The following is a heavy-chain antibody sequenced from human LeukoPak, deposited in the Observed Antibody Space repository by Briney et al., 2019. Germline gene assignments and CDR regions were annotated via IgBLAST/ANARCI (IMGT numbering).Heavy chain of an antibody. CDR3: AHRMVYYYDSSGYSSFDY. CDR2: IYWNDDK. J-gene: IGHJ4*02. CDR1: GFSLSTSGVG. V-gene: IGHV2-5*01. D-gene: IGHD3-22*01. Sequence: SGPTLVNPTQTLTLTCTFSGFSLSTSGVGVGWIRQPPGKALEWLALIYWNDDKRYSPSLKSRLTITKDTSKNQVVLTMTNMDPVDTATYYCAHRMVYYYDSSGYSSFDYWGQGTLVTVSS.